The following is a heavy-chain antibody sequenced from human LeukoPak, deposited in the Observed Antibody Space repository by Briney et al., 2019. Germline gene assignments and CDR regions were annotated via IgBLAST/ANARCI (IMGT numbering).Heavy chain of an antibody. J-gene: IGHJ4*02. D-gene: IGHD3-10*01. Sequence: GASVKVSCKASGGTFSSYAISWVRQAPGQGLEWMGGIIPIFTTANHAQRFQGRVTITADESTSTAYMELSSLRSEDTAVYYCARVGGSGSYTSHYFDYWGQGTLVTVSS. CDR1: GGTFSSYA. CDR3: ARVGGSGSYTSHYFDY. CDR2: IIPIFTTA. V-gene: IGHV1-69*13.